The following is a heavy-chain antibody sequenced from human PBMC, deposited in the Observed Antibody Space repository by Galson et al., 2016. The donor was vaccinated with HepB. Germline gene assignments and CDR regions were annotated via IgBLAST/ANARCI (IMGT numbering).Heavy chain of an antibody. D-gene: IGHD3-10*01. J-gene: IGHJ4*02. CDR1: GYRFTNYW. CDR2: INPGDSDT. Sequence: QSGAEVKKPGESLEISCKGSGYRFTNYWIAWERQMPGKGLEWMGIINPGDSDTRYSPSFQGQVIISADKSISTAYLQWSSLKASDTAMYYCARGVQQLNYDSWGQGTLVTVSS. CDR3: ARGVQQLNYDS. V-gene: IGHV5-51*01.